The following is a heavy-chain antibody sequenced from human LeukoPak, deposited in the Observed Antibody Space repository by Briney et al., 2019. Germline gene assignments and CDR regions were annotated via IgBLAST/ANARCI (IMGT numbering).Heavy chain of an antibody. V-gene: IGHV5-51*01. J-gene: IGHJ4*02. D-gene: IGHD4-17*01. CDR1: GYSFTSYW. CDR2: IYPGDSDA. Sequence: GESLKISCKGSGYSFTSYWIGWVRQRPGKGLEWMGIIYPGDSDARYSPSFQGQVTISADKSISTAYLQWSSLKASDTAMYYCARQGHDYGDYPYFDYWGQGTLVTVSS. CDR3: ARQGHDYGDYPYFDY.